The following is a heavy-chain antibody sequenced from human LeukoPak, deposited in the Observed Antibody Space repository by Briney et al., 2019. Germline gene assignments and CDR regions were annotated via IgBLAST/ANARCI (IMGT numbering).Heavy chain of an antibody. J-gene: IGHJ4*02. CDR1: GYTFTGYY. D-gene: IGHD3-10*01. CDR3: ARFQGGSGSYGGY. V-gene: IGHV1-2*02. CDR2: INPNSGGT. Sequence: ASVKVSCKASGYTFTGYYMHWVRQAPGQGLEWMGWINPNSGGTNYAQKFRGRVTMTRDTSISTAYMELSSLRSEDTAVYYCARFQGGSGSYGGYWGQGTLVTVSS.